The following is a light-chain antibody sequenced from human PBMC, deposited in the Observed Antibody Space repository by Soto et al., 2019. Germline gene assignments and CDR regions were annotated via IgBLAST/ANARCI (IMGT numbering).Light chain of an antibody. CDR1: SSDVGAYNY. CDR2: EVS. J-gene: IGLJ2*01. V-gene: IGLV2-14*01. CDR3: SSYASSTTVI. Sequence: QSALTQPASVSGSPGQSITISCTGTSSDVGAYNYVSWYQQYPGKAPKLMIYEVSDRPSGVSNRFSGSKSGNMASLTISGLQADDEADYYCSSYASSTTVIFGGGTKVTVL.